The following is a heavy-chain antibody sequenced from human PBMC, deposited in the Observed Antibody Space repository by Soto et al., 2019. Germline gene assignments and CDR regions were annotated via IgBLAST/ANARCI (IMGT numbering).Heavy chain of an antibody. Sequence: GGSLRLSCAASGFTFSSYAVIWVRRAPGKGPEWISSISGSGSTIYYADSVKGRFTISRDNSKNTLYLQMSSLRAEDTAVYYCAKVFYYYDSSGYYYFDYWGQGTLVTVSS. CDR3: AKVFYYYDSSGYYYFDY. V-gene: IGHV3-23*01. CDR1: GFTFSSYA. J-gene: IGHJ4*02. CDR2: ISGSGSTI. D-gene: IGHD3-22*01.